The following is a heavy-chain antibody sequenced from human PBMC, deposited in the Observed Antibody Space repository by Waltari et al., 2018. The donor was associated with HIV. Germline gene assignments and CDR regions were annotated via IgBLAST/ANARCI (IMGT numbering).Heavy chain of an antibody. CDR1: GFTFSRYA. J-gene: IGHJ6*02. CDR2: ISHEGSKK. CDR3: ARGAYYDSSGYDDGMDI. Sequence: QVQLVESGGGVVQPGRSLRLTCAASGFTFSRYAMHWVRQAPGKGLEWVAVISHEGSKKYYADSVTGRFTISRDNSKNTLYLQMNGLRDEDSAVYYCARGAYYDSSGYDDGMDIWGQGTTVTVSS. D-gene: IGHD3-22*01. V-gene: IGHV3-30*01.